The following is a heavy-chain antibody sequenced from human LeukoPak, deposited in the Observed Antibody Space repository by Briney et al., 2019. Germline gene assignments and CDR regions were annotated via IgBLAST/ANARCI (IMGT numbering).Heavy chain of an antibody. V-gene: IGHV4-59*12. CDR2: IYYSGST. Sequence: IGYIYYSGSTNYNPSLKSRVTISVDTSKNQFSLKLSSVTAADTAVYYCARVRWQQLVFDYWGQGTLVTVSS. D-gene: IGHD6-13*01. J-gene: IGHJ4*02. CDR3: ARVRWQQLVFDY.